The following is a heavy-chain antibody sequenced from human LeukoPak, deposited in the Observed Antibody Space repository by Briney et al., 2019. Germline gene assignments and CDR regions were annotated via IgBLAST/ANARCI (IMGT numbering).Heavy chain of an antibody. V-gene: IGHV3-74*01. J-gene: IGHJ4*02. D-gene: IGHD5-12*01. Sequence: GGSLRLSCAASGFTFSSYWVHWVRQAPGKGLVWVSRIKSDGSTTTYADSVKGQFTISRDNAKNTLYLQMNSLRAEDTAVYYCARVVDSHFDYWGQGTLVTVSS. CDR1: GFTFSSYW. CDR3: ARVVDSHFDY. CDR2: IKSDGSTT.